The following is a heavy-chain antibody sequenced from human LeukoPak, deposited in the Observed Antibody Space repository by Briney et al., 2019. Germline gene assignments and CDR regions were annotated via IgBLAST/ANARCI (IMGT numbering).Heavy chain of an antibody. J-gene: IGHJ4*02. CDR1: GGSFSGYY. D-gene: IGHD3-10*01. Sequence: SETLSLTCAVYGGSFSGYYWSWIRRPPGKGLEWIGEINHSGSTNYNPSLKSRVTISVDTSKNQFSLKLSSVTAADTAVYYCARGGRDYYGSGSHRRYYFDYWGQGTLVTVSS. CDR2: INHSGST. CDR3: ARGGRDYYGSGSHRRYYFDY. V-gene: IGHV4-34*01.